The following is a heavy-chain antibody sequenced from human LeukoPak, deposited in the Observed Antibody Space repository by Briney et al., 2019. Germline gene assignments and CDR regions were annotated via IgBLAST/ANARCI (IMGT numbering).Heavy chain of an antibody. D-gene: IGHD6-13*01. CDR1: GFTFSDYY. CDR2: ISGSGGST. J-gene: IGHJ3*02. V-gene: IGHV3-23*01. Sequence: PGGSLRLSCAASGFTFSDYYMSWIRQAPGKGLEWVSAISGSGGSTYYADSVKGRFTISRDNSKNTLYLQMNSLRAEDTAVYYCAKDLVVSGIAAPMTGDAFDIWGQGTMVTVSS. CDR3: AKDLVVSGIAAPMTGDAFDI.